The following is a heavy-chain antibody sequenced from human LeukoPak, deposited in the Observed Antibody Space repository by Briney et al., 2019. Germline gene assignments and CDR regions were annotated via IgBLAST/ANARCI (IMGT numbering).Heavy chain of an antibody. V-gene: IGHV3-21*01. CDR2: ISSGSSYT. Sequence: PGGSLRLSYAASGFTFSGYSMNWVRQAPGKGLEWVSSISSGSSYTYYADSVKGRFTISRDNAKDSLYLQMNSLRAEDTAVYYCARDSGDYYDSSGYYPYWGQGTLVTVSS. J-gene: IGHJ4*02. D-gene: IGHD3-22*01. CDR1: GFTFSGYS. CDR3: ARDSGDYYDSSGYYPY.